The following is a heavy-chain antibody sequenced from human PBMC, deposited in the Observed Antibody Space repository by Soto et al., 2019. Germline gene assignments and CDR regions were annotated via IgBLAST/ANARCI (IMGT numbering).Heavy chain of an antibody. CDR1: GFTFSNYA. D-gene: IGHD5-12*01. CDR3: VKDFRGGYDWTHD. J-gene: IGHJ4*02. Sequence: EVQLLESGGDLVQPGGSLRLSCAASGFTFSNYAMSWVRQAPGKGLEWVSLIRGSGGPTNYADSVKGRFTVSRNNSKHMLCLQMNSLRAEDTAVYYCVKDFRGGYDWTHDWGQGTLVTVSS. CDR2: IRGSGGPT. V-gene: IGHV3-23*01.